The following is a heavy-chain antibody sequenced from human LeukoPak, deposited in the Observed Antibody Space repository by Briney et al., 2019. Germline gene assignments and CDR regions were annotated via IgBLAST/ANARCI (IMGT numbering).Heavy chain of an antibody. Sequence: GGSLRLSCATSGFTFTSYAMAWVRQAPGKGLEWVSSISTGGGSTYSADSVKGRFTTSRDKSKNTLFLQMNSLRAEDTAVYHCARQIGYCSDGNCYFDCWGQGTLVTVSS. CDR3: ARQIGYCSDGNCYFDC. CDR1: GFTFTSYA. D-gene: IGHD2-15*01. V-gene: IGHV3-23*01. J-gene: IGHJ4*02. CDR2: ISTGGGST.